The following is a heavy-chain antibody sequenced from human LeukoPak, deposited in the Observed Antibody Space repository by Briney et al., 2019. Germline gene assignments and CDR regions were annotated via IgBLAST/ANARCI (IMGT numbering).Heavy chain of an antibody. CDR3: TRDQTPYY. CDR2: IRSKIYGGTP. Sequence: GGSLRLSCAASGFTFSSYGMHWVRQAPGKGLEWVGFIRSKIYGGTPEYAASVKGRFTISRDDSKGIAYLQMNSLKTEDTAVYYCTRDQTPYYWGQGTLVTVSS. J-gene: IGHJ4*02. CDR1: GFTFSSYG. V-gene: IGHV3-49*04.